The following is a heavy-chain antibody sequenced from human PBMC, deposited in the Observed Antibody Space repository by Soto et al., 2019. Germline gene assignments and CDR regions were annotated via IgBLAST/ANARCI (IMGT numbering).Heavy chain of an antibody. J-gene: IGHJ5*02. D-gene: IGHD3-22*01. CDR2: INHSGST. CDR1: CGSFSGYY. V-gene: IGHV4-34*01. CDR3: ARGSYYDSSGYYGP. Sequence: KHSETLSRNCSVYCGSFSGYYWRWMFPPPGKGLEWIGEINHSGSTNYNPSLKSRVTISVDTSKNQFSLKLSSVTAADTAVYYCARGSYYDSSGYYGPWGQGTLVTVS.